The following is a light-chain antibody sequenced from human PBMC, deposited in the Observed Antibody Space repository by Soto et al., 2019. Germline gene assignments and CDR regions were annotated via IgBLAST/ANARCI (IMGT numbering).Light chain of an antibody. Sequence: QSALTQPASVSGSPGQSITISCTGTSSDVGGYNYVSWYQHHPGKAPKLMIFDVSNRPSGVSNRFSGSKSGNTASLTISGLQPEDEADYYCSSYTPSNTRQLVFATGTKVTVL. V-gene: IGLV2-14*03. CDR1: SSDVGGYNY. J-gene: IGLJ1*01. CDR2: DVS. CDR3: SSYTPSNTRQLV.